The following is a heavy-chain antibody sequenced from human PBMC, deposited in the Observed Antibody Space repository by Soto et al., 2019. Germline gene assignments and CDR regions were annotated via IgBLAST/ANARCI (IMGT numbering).Heavy chain of an antibody. CDR2: IWYDGSNE. J-gene: IGHJ4*02. Sequence: PGGSLRLSCAASGFTFSSYGMHWVRQAPGKGLEWVAVIWYDGSNEYYADSVKGRFTISRDNSKNTLYLQMNSLRAEDTALYYCVRAPQWLLFDYWGQGTLVTVSS. CDR1: GFTFSSYG. V-gene: IGHV3-33*01. D-gene: IGHD6-19*01. CDR3: VRAPQWLLFDY.